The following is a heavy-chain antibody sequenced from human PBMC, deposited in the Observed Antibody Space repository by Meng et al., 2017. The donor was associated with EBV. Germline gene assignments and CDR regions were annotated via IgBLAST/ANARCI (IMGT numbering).Heavy chain of an antibody. V-gene: IGHV1-3*01. CDR1: VNAFNSYI. CDR3: VRGPPVGVPGPGDY. CDR2: INVGVGYT. Sequence: QVQLGRIGAEVRRPEASVKVSAKASVNAFNSYILHWVRPATGQRLEWMGWINVGVGYTKYSQKFQGSVTISSDTSATTGYMELSSLRSEDTAVYYCVRGPPVGVPGPGDYWGQGTLVTVSS. J-gene: IGHJ4*02. D-gene: IGHD2-21*01.